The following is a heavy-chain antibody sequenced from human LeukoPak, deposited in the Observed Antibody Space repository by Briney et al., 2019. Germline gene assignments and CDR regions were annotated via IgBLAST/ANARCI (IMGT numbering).Heavy chain of an antibody. Sequence: PSETLSLTCTVSGGSISSSSYHWGWIRQPPGKGLEWIGSIYYSGSTYYNPSLKSRVTISVDTSKNQFSLKLSSVTAADTAVYYCARAERGSYYDFWCGYRKGNWFDPWGQGTLVTVSS. J-gene: IGHJ5*02. V-gene: IGHV4-39*01. CDR2: IYYSGST. CDR3: ARAERGSYYDFWCGYRKGNWFDP. CDR1: GGSISSSSYH. D-gene: IGHD3-3*01.